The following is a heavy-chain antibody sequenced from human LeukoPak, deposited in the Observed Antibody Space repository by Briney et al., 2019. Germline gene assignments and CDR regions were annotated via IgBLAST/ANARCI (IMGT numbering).Heavy chain of an antibody. D-gene: IGHD4-23*01. CDR2: ISGSGGNT. V-gene: IGHV3-23*01. J-gene: IGHJ5*02. CDR1: GFTFNNYA. Sequence: GGSLRLSCAGSGFTFNNYAMSWVRQAPGKGLEWVSVISGSGGNTYYADSVKCRFTISRDNSKNTLYLQVNSLRAEDTAVYYCAKASSYGGNSKWFDHWGQGTLVTVSS. CDR3: AKASSYGGNSKWFDH.